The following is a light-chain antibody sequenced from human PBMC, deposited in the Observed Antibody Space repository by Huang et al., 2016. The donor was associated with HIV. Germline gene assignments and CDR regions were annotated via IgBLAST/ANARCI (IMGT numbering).Light chain of an antibody. V-gene: IGKV1-9*01. CDR1: QGISSY. CDR2: GAS. Sequence: IQLTQSPSSLSASVGDRVTITCRAMQGISSYLAWYQQKPGKAPNLLIYGASSLQSGVPSRFSGSASGTDFTLIISSLQPEDFATYYCQQLNSYPYTFGQGTKLEIK. CDR3: QQLNSYPYT. J-gene: IGKJ2*01.